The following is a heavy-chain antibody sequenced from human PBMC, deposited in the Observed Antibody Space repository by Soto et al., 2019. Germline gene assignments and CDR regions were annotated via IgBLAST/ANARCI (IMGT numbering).Heavy chain of an antibody. J-gene: IGHJ3*02. Sequence: EVQLLESGGGLVQPGGSLRLSCAASGFTFSSNAMSWFPQAPGKGREWVSAISGGGGSTYYADSVKGRFTISRDNSKNTLYLQMNSLRGEDTAVYYCAKSSRSSGPRTFDIWGQGTMVTVSS. CDR1: GFTFSSNA. CDR3: AKSSRSSGPRTFDI. D-gene: IGHD3-22*01. V-gene: IGHV3-23*01. CDR2: ISGGGGST.